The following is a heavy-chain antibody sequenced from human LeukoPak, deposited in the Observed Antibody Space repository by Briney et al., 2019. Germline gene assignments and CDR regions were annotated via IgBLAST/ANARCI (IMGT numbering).Heavy chain of an antibody. V-gene: IGHV4-39*01. J-gene: IGHJ4*02. D-gene: IGHD6-13*01. CDR1: GDSINSGSYY. CDR3: AKHVHRGSSSHFDY. Sequence: SETLSLSCTVSGDSINSGSYYWAWIRQTPGKGLDWIGYILHNGPTYYNPSLKSRVTISVDTSKNQFSLKLSSVAAADTAVYYCAKHVHRGSSSHFDYWGQGTLVTVSS. CDR2: ILHNGPT.